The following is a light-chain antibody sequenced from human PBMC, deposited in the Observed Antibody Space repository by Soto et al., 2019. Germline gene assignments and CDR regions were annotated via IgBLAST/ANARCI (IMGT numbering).Light chain of an antibody. V-gene: IGLV2-14*01. CDR1: SSDVSGYNY. CDR2: DVS. CDR3: SSYTSSSTVYV. Sequence: QPASVSGSPGQSITISCTGTSSDVSGYNYVSWYQQHPGKAPKLMIYDVSNRPSGVSNRFSGSKSGNTASLTISGLQAEDEADYYCSSYTSSSTVYVFGTGTKLTVL. J-gene: IGLJ1*01.